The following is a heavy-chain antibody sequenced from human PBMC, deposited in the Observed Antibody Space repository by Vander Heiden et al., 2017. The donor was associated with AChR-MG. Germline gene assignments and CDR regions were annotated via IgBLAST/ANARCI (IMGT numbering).Heavy chain of an antibody. V-gene: IGHV1-18*01. Sequence: QVQLLQSGAEVKEPGASVRLSCQTSGYEFSHYGNSWVRQAPGQGLEWVGWISAYNDNRKYSRKLQGRVSLTTDMFTSTVYMDLRSVTSDDTAVYYCARDLGSRGGWWFDPWGQGTLVTVSS. D-gene: IGHD1-26*01. CDR2: ISAYNDNR. CDR3: ARDLGSRGGWWFDP. J-gene: IGHJ5*02. CDR1: GYEFSHYG.